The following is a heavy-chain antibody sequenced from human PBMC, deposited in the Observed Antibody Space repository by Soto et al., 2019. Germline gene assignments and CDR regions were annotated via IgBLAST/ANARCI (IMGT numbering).Heavy chain of an antibody. CDR2: ISGGGDTT. D-gene: IGHD3-10*01. CDR1: GFTFNNYA. J-gene: IGHJ4*02. V-gene: IGHV3-23*01. Sequence: EVQLLESGGGLVQPGGSLRLSCAASGFTFNNYAMTWVRQAPGKGLEWVSAISGGGDTTSYADSVKGRFTVSRDGSKNTLYLQMSSLRAEDTALYYCAKGRGGSGSLTPRVDFWCPGTLVTVSS. CDR3: AKGRGGSGSLTPRVDF.